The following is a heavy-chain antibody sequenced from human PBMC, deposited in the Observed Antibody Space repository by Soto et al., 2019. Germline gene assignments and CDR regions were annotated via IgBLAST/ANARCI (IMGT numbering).Heavy chain of an antibody. D-gene: IGHD2-2*01. CDR1: GFTFSSYG. CDR2: ISYDGSNK. V-gene: IGHV3-30*18. CDR3: AKDFKPGYCSSTSCPNWFDP. Sequence: GGSLRLSCAASGFTFSSYGMHWVRQAPGKGLEWVAVISYDGSNKYYADSVKGRFTISRDNSKNTLYLQMNSLRAEDTAVYYCAKDFKPGYCSSTSCPNWFDPWGQGTLVTVSS. J-gene: IGHJ5*02.